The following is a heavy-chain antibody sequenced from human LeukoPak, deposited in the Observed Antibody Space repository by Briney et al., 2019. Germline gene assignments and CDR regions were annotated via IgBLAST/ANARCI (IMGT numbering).Heavy chain of an antibody. V-gene: IGHV5-51*01. Sequence: GESLKISCKGSGYSFTSYWIGWVRQMPGKGLEWMGIIYPGDSDTRYSPSFQGQVTISADKSISTAYLQWSSLKASDTAMYYCARRKYYDSSGYYSLYDASDIWGQGTMVTVSS. CDR2: IYPGDSDT. J-gene: IGHJ3*02. D-gene: IGHD3-22*01. CDR1: GYSFTSYW. CDR3: ARRKYYDSSGYYSLYDASDI.